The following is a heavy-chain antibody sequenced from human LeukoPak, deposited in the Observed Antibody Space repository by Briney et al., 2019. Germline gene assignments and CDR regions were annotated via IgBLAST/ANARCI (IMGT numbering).Heavy chain of an antibody. CDR2: IYWDDDK. CDR1: GFSLSTSGVG. D-gene: IGHD3-22*01. V-gene: IGHV2-5*02. CDR3: AHGAYDSSGFYYYFDY. Sequence: SGPTLVEPTQTLTLTCTFSGFSLSTSGVGVGWIRQPPGKALEWLALIYWDDDKRYSPSLKSRLTITKDTSKNQVVLTMTNMDPVDTATFYCAHGAYDSSGFYYYFDYWGQGTLVTVSS. J-gene: IGHJ4*02.